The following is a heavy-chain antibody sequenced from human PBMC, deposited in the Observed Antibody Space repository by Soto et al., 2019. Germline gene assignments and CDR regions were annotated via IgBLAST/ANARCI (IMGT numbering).Heavy chain of an antibody. CDR1: GGTFSSYA. CDR3: ARASSSWYGGDYYYYHGMDV. D-gene: IGHD6-13*01. J-gene: IGHJ6*02. CDR2: IIPIFGTA. Sequence: SVKVSCKASGGTFSSYAISWVRQAPGQGLEWMGGIIPIFGTANYAQKFQGRVTITADESTSTAYMELSSLRSEDTAVYYCARASSSWYGGDYYYYHGMDVWGQGTTVTDS. V-gene: IGHV1-69*13.